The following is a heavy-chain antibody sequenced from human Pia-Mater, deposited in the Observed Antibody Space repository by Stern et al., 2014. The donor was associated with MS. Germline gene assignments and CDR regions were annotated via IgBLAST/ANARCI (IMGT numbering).Heavy chain of an antibody. D-gene: IGHD3-3*01. CDR1: GFSLVTSGVR. CDR3: ARMMGSGYRHYFDY. J-gene: IGHJ4*02. CDR2: IDWNDKT. V-gene: IGHV2-70*04. Sequence: QATLRESGPALVKPTQTLTLTCTFSGFSLVTSGVRVSWIRQPPGQALEWLVRIDWNDKTFYNTSLMTRLTISKDTSKNQVVLTMTNVDPVDTATYYCARMMGSGYRHYFDYWGQGTPVTVS.